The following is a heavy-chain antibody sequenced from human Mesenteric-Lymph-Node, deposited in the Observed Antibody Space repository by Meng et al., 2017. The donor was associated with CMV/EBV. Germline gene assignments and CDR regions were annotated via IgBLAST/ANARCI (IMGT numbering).Heavy chain of an antibody. Sequence: SVKVSCKASGYTFTSYGISWVRQAPGQGLEWMGGIIPIFGTANYAQKFQGRVTITTDESTSTAYMELSSLRSEDTAVYYCARRGYGYGPFDYWGQGTLVTVSS. CDR1: GYTFTSYG. CDR3: ARRGYGYGPFDY. J-gene: IGHJ4*02. D-gene: IGHD5-18*01. V-gene: IGHV1-69*05. CDR2: IIPIFGTA.